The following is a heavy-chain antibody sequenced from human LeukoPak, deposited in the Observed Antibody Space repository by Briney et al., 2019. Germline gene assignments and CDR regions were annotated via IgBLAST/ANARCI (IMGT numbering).Heavy chain of an antibody. CDR2: ISSSGTII. Sequence: GGSLRLSCAGSGFSFTEYYMTWIRQTPGKGLEWLSHISSSGTIIYYADSVKGRFIISRDNAKNSLFLQMNSLRAEDTAVYFCAREGQLLLDGYYAMDVWGQGTTVTVTS. V-gene: IGHV3-11*01. J-gene: IGHJ6*02. CDR3: AREGQLLLDGYYAMDV. CDR1: GFSFTEYY. D-gene: IGHD2-2*01.